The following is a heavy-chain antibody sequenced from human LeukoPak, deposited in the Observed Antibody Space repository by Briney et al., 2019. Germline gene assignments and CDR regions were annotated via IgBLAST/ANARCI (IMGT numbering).Heavy chain of an antibody. V-gene: IGHV1-18*01. CDR2: ISAYNGNS. CDR1: GYTFTSYG. CDR3: ARDAGKTPYYYDSSGSYYYYYMDV. Sequence: ASVTVSCKASGYTFTSYGISWVRQAPGQGLEWMGWISAYNGNSKYAQKLQGRVTMTTDTSTSTGYMELRSLRSDDTAVYYCARDAGKTPYYYDSSGSYYYYYMDVWGKGTTVTVSS. J-gene: IGHJ6*03. D-gene: IGHD3-22*01.